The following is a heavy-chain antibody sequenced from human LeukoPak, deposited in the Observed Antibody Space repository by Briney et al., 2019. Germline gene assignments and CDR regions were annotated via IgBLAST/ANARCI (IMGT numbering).Heavy chain of an antibody. CDR1: GGSISSGDYY. CDR2: IYYSGST. J-gene: IGHJ4*02. D-gene: IGHD5-18*01. CDR3: ASSPPRGSYGLHFDY. Sequence: SETLSLTCTVSGGSISSGDYYWSWIRQPPGKGLEWIGYIYYSGSTYYNPSLKSRVTISVDTSKNQFSLKLSSVTAADTAVYYCASSPPRGSYGLHFDYWGQGTLVTVSS. V-gene: IGHV4-30-4*01.